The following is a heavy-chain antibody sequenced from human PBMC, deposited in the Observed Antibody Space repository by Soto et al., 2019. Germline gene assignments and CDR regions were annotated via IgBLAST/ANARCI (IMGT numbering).Heavy chain of an antibody. D-gene: IGHD2-2*02. CDR2: ISGSGGST. CDR3: ERGLGYCSSTSCYIWFAY. Sequence: EVQLLESGGGLVQPGGSLRLSCAASGFTFSTYAMSWVRQAPGKGLEWVSAISGSGGSTYYADSVKGGFTISRDNSKTTLFLHMNSLRDEDTAVHYWERGLGYCSSTSCYIWFAYWGQGTLVTVSS. J-gene: IGHJ4*02. V-gene: IGHV3-23*01. CDR1: GFTFSTYA.